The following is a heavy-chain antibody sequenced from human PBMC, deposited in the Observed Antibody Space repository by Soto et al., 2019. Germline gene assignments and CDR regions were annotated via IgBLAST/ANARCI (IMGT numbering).Heavy chain of an antibody. Sequence: QVQLQESGPGLVKPSGTLSLTCAVSGGSFTSNNWWTWFRQPPGQWLEWIGEIYRTGSTNYNPSLKSRVTISLDKSENQFSLKVTSLTAADTAVYYCASRDPGTSVDYWGQGTLVTVSS. CDR1: GGSFTSNNW. J-gene: IGHJ4*02. D-gene: IGHD1-7*01. CDR3: ASRDPGTSVDY. V-gene: IGHV4-4*02. CDR2: IYRTGST.